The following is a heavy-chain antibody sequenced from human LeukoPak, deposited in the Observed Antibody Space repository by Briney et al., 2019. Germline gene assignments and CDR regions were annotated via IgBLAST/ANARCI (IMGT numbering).Heavy chain of an antibody. V-gene: IGHV4-39*07. CDR3: ARGIRHYYYGSGSYYTPLDY. D-gene: IGHD3-10*01. CDR1: GGSISSSSYY. CDR2: IYYSGST. J-gene: IGHJ4*02. Sequence: SETLSLTCTVSGGSISSSSYYWGWIRQPPGKGLEWIGSIYYSGSTYYNPSLKSRVTISVDTSKNQFSLKLSSVTAADTAVYYCARGIRHYYYGSGSYYTPLDYWGQGTLVTVSS.